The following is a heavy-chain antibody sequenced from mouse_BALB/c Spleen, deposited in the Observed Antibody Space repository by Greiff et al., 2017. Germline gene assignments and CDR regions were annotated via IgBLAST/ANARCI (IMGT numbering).Heavy chain of an antibody. CDR3: ARDLRLRTFYAMDY. D-gene: IGHD1-2*01. Sequence: VQVVESGPGLVAPSQSLSITCTVSGFSLTGYGVNWVRQPPGKGLEWLGMIWGDGSTDYNSALKSRLSISKDNSKSQVFLKMNSLQTDDTARYYCARDLRLRTFYAMDYWGQGTSVTVSS. CDR2: IWGDGST. CDR1: GFSLTGYG. V-gene: IGHV2-6-7*01. J-gene: IGHJ4*01.